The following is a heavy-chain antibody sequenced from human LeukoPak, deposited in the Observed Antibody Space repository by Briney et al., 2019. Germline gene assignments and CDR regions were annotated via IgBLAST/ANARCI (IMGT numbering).Heavy chain of an antibody. CDR1: GDSISSGDYY. V-gene: IGHV4-61*02. CDR3: ASYPGWSNYYFDY. D-gene: IGHD2-15*01. CDR2: ISSSGST. J-gene: IGHJ4*02. Sequence: TTSETLSLTCTVSGDSISSGDYYWSWIRQPAGKGLEWIGRISSSGSTNYNPSLKSRVTISVDTSKNQFSLKLSSVTAADTAVYYCASYPGWSNYYFDYWGQGTLVTVSS.